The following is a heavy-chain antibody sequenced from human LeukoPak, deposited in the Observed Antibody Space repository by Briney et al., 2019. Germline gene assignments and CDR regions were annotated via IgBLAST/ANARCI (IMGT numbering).Heavy chain of an antibody. CDR2: INHSGDT. J-gene: IGHJ6*02. Sequence: SETLSLTCAVYGGSVSGYYWTWIRQPPGKGLEWIGEINHSGDTKYNTSLKSRVTISVDTSKNQISLKLSSVTAADTAVYYCARGGDRYYASGSSFPWGMDVWGPGTTVTVSS. D-gene: IGHD3-10*01. V-gene: IGHV4-34*01. CDR1: GGSVSGYY. CDR3: ARGGDRYYASGSSFPWGMDV.